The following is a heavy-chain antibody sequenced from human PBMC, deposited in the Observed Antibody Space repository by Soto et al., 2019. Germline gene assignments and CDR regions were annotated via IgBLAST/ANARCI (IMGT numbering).Heavy chain of an antibody. CDR3: ARYGEGAMAGAFNI. Sequence: QVQLQESGPGLAKPSETLSLTCTVSGVSVSSAFYYWSWIRQAPGKELEWIGYIFYTGSANYNPCLKSRVTLSSDTSRNQFSLRLDSVTAADTAVYYCARYGEGAMAGAFNIWGQGTMVTVSS. V-gene: IGHV4-61*01. J-gene: IGHJ3*02. CDR2: IFYTGSA. CDR1: GVSVSSAFYY. D-gene: IGHD6-19*01.